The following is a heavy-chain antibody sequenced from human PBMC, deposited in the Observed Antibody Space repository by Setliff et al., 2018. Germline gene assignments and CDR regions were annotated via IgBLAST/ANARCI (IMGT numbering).Heavy chain of an antibody. D-gene: IGHD3-16*01. V-gene: IGHV1-18*01. CDR3: TRSRAPRVVLAADFDL. Sequence: ASVKVSCKTSGFSFSTFGFSWVRQAPGQGLEWMGWISPYSGERNYAQKFQDRLTVTADTSTKTTYMELRSLTSDDTAVYFCTRSRAPRVVLAADFDLWGQGTLVTVSS. CDR2: ISPYSGER. J-gene: IGHJ4*02. CDR1: GFSFSTFG.